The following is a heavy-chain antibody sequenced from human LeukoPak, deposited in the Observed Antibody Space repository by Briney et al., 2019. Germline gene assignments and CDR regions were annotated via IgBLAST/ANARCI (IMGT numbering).Heavy chain of an antibody. D-gene: IGHD6-13*01. CDR3: AKAFISSTPWYPLDY. V-gene: IGHV3-23*01. J-gene: IGHJ4*02. CDR1: GFIFSTYA. Sequence: GGSLRLSCAASGFIFSTYAMNWVRQAPGKGLEWVSAISGSGGSTYYADSVKGRFTISRDNAKNTVYLQVNTLRAEDTAVYYCAKAFISSTPWYPLDYWGQETLVTVSS. CDR2: ISGSGGST.